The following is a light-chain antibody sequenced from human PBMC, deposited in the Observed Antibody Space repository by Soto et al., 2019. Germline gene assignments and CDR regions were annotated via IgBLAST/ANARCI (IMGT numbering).Light chain of an antibody. J-gene: IGLJ1*01. CDR2: EVT. V-gene: IGLV2-8*01. CDR1: SSDVGANTY. Sequence: QSVLTQPPSASGSPGQSVTISCTGTSSDVGANTYVSWYQQQPGKAPKIVIYEVTKRPSGVPDRFSGPKLGNTASLTVSGLRAEDDADYYCCSSADTDRLFGAGTKLTVL. CDR3: CSSADTDRL.